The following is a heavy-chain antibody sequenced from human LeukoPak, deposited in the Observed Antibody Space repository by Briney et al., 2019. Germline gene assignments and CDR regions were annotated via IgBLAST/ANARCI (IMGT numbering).Heavy chain of an antibody. V-gene: IGHV4-39*01. CDR1: GGSISSSSYY. J-gene: IGHJ6*03. Sequence: SETLSLTCTVSGGSISSSSYYWGWIRQPPGKGLEWIGSIYYSGSTYYNPSLKSRVTISVDTSKNQFSLKLSSVTAADTAVYYCARALMIPPYYYYYMDVWGKGTTVTISS. D-gene: IGHD3-16*01. CDR3: ARALMIPPYYYYYMDV. CDR2: IYYSGST.